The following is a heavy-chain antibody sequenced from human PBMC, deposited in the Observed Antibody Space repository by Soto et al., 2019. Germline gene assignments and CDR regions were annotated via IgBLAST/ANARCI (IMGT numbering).Heavy chain of an antibody. D-gene: IGHD2-21*01. CDR2: VFHSGTT. CDR3: AGSISGDPWFDP. CDR1: GGSMTSFY. Sequence: SETLSLTCTVSGGSMTSFYWSWIRQPPGKGLEWIGYVFHSGTTNYNPSLKGRVIISVYTSKNQFSLRLNSVTAADTAVYYCAGSISGDPWFDPWGQGTLVTVSS. V-gene: IGHV4-59*03. J-gene: IGHJ5*02.